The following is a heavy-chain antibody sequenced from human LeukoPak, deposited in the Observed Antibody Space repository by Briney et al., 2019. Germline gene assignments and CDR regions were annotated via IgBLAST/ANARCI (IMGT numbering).Heavy chain of an antibody. CDR2: IYYIGST. Sequence: SETLSLTCAVSGGSISSGGYWSWLRQPPGKGLEWIGQIYYIGSTNYNPSLESRVIMSLDKSTDQLSLRFNSVTAADTAVYYCARHGSYSLAFWGQGALVTVSS. CDR1: GGSISSGGY. D-gene: IGHD1-26*01. V-gene: IGHV4-4*02. J-gene: IGHJ4*02. CDR3: ARHGSYSLAF.